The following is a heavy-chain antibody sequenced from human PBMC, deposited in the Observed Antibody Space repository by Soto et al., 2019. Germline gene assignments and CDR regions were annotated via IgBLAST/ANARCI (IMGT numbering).Heavy chain of an antibody. Sequence: ASVKVSCKASGYTFTSYGISWVRQAPGQGLEWMGWISAYNGNTNYAQKLQGRVTITADESTSAAYMELSSLRSEDTAVYYCASYGDYAAYWGQGGLVTVSS. D-gene: IGHD4-17*01. CDR1: GYTFTSYG. CDR2: ISAYNGNT. J-gene: IGHJ4*02. V-gene: IGHV1-18*01. CDR3: ASYGDYAAY.